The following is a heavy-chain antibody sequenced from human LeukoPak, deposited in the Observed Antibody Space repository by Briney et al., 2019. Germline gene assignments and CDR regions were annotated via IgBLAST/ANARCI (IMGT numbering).Heavy chain of an antibody. V-gene: IGHV1-18*01. J-gene: IGHJ4*02. CDR3: ASSGYCSGGSCYYRFDY. CDR2: ISAYNGNT. Sequence: ASVKVSCKASGYTFTSYGISWVRQAPGQGLEWMGWISAYNGNTNYAQKLQGRVTMTTDTSTSTAYMELRSLRSDDTAVYYCASSGYCSGGSCYYRFDYWGQGTLVTVSS. CDR1: GYTFTSYG. D-gene: IGHD2-15*01.